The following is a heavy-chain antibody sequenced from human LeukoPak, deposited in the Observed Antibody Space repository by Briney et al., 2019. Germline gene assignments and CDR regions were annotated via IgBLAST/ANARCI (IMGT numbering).Heavy chain of an antibody. CDR3: ARGEYEYSSGWYSGY. V-gene: IGHV3-11*01. CDR2: ISSSGSTI. D-gene: IGHD6-19*01. J-gene: IGHJ4*02. Sequence: GGSLRLSCAASGFTFSDYYMSWIRQAPGKGLEWVSYISSSGSTIYYADSVKGRFTVSRDNAKSSLYLQMNSLRAEDTAVYYCARGEYEYSSGWYSGYWGQGTLVTVSS. CDR1: GFTFSDYY.